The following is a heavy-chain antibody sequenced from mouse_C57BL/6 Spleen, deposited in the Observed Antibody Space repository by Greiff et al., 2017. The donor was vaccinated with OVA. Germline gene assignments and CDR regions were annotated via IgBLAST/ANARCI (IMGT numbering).Heavy chain of an antibody. J-gene: IGHJ1*03. CDR1: GFTFSDYY. CDR3: ARKGYDYGGVPNWYMDV. D-gene: IGHD2-4*01. Sequence: EVLLVESEGGLVQPGSSMKLSCTASGFTFSDYYMAWVRQVPEQGLEWVANINSDGSSTYYLDYFKSSFILSRDNATNTLYVQMSSLKSEDTATYYCARKGYDYGGVPNWYMDVWGTGTTVTVSS. CDR2: INSDGSST. V-gene: IGHV5-16*01.